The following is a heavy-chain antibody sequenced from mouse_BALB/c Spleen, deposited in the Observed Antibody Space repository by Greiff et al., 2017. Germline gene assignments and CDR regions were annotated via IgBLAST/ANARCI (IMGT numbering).Heavy chain of an antibody. CDR2: ISSGGSYT. V-gene: IGHV5-9-3*01. J-gene: IGHJ1*01. CDR3: ASTVVAHWYFDV. Sequence: EVQVVESGGGLVKPGGSLKLSCAASGFTFSSYAMSWVRQTPEKRLEWVATISSGGSYTYYPDSVKGRFTISRDNAKNTLYLQMSSLRSEDTAMYYCASTVVAHWYFDVWGAGTTVTVSS. CDR1: GFTFSSYA. D-gene: IGHD1-1*01.